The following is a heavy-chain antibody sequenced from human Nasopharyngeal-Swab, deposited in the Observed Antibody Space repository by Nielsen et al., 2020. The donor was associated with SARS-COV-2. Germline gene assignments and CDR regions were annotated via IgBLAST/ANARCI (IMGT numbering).Heavy chain of an antibody. CDR2: ISYDGSNK. CDR1: GFTFSSYA. D-gene: IGHD3-9*01. V-gene: IGHV3-30-3*01. J-gene: IGHJ4*02. Sequence: GESLKISCAASGFTFSSYAMHWVRQAPGKGLEWVAVISYDGSNKYYADSVKGRFTISRDNSKNTLYLHMASLRAEDTAVYFCARDWRDDYDVLTGYYNLGDHWGQGTLVTVSS. CDR3: ARDWRDDYDVLTGYYNLGDH.